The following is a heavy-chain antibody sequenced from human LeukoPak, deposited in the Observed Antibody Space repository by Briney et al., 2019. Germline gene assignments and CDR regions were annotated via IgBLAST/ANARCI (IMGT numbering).Heavy chain of an antibody. D-gene: IGHD4-17*01. CDR1: GFTFNTYA. CDR3: ASYFHYGDYASLWY. V-gene: IGHV3-23*01. J-gene: IGHJ4*02. Sequence: GGSLRLSCAASGFTFNTYAMSWVRQAPGRGLEWVSSISENGESTYYADSVKGRFTISRDNSRNTLYLQMNSLRAEDTAVYYCASYFHYGDYASLWYWGQGTLVTVSS. CDR2: ISENGEST.